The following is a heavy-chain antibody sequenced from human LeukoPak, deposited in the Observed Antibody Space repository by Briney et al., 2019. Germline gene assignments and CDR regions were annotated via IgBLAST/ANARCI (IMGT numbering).Heavy chain of an antibody. V-gene: IGHV4-39*01. CDR3: ARHSNTIYYYYYYMDV. Sequence: PSETLSLTCTVSGGSISSSSYYWGWIRQPPGKGLEWIRSIYYSGSTNYNPSLKSRVTISVDTSKNQFSLKLSSVTAADTAVYYCARHSNTIYYYYYYMDVWGKGTTVTVSS. CDR1: GGSISSSSYY. J-gene: IGHJ6*03. CDR2: IYYSGST. D-gene: IGHD1/OR15-1a*01.